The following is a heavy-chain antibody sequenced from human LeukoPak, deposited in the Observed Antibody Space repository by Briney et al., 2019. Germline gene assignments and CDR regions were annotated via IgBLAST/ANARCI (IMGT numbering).Heavy chain of an antibody. V-gene: IGHV3-11*01. CDR1: GFTFSDYY. CDR3: ARERVQHIVVVTANLGDYGMDV. J-gene: IGHJ6*02. Sequence: GGSLRLSCAASGFTFSDYYMSWIRQAPGKGLEWVPYISSSGSTIYYADSVKGRFTISRDNAKNSLYLQMNSLRAEDTAVYYCARERVQHIVVVTANLGDYGMDVWGQGTTVTVSS. CDR2: ISSSGSTI. D-gene: IGHD2-21*02.